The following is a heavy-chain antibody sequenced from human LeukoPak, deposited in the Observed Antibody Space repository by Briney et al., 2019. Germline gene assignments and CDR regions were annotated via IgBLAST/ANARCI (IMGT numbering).Heavy chain of an antibody. CDR3: ARGFLGRNPVF. CDR1: GYTFTRYD. CDR2: MNPNTGNT. D-gene: IGHD2/OR15-2a*01. J-gene: IGHJ4*02. V-gene: IGHV1-8*01. Sequence: GASVTVSCKAAGYTFTRYDLNWVRQASGQGLEWMGWMNPNTGNTDYAQKFQGRVTMTRNTSTSTAYLELRSLRSEDTAVYYCARGFLGRNPVFWGQGTLVTVSS.